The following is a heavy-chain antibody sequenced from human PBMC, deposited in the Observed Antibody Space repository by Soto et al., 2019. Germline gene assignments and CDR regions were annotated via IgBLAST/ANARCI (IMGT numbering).Heavy chain of an antibody. V-gene: IGHV1-3*01. CDR3: ARGYYDSSGYYFDI. CDR1: GYTFTRYA. CDR2: INAGNGNT. J-gene: IGHJ3*02. D-gene: IGHD3-22*01. Sequence: ASVKVSCKASGYTFTRYAMHWVRQAPGQRLEWMGWINAGNGNTKYSQKFQGRVTITRDTSASTVYMELSSLRSEDTAVYYCARGYYDSSGYYFDIWGQGTMVTVSS.